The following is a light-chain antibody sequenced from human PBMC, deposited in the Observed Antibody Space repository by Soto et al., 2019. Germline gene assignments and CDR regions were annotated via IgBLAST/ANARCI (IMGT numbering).Light chain of an antibody. CDR1: QDIANF. CDR3: QKYNSPPRT. CDR2: AAS. J-gene: IGKJ1*01. Sequence: DIQMTQSPSSLSASVGDRVSITCRASQDIANFLAWYQQKPGKVPTLLIYAASILQSGVPSRFSGTASGTDFTLTISSLQPEDVAPYYCQKYNSPPRTLGQGTKVEI. V-gene: IGKV1-27*01.